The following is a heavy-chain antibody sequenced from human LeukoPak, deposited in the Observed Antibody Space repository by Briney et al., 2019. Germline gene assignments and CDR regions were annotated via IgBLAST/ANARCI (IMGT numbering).Heavy chain of an antibody. CDR1: GFTFSDYN. CDR3: ARSYSGYDGKRSGLYYFDY. D-gene: IGHD5-12*01. V-gene: IGHV3-11*04. Sequence: PGGSLRLSCAASGFTFSDYNMRWIRQAPGKGLEWVSSISRSGSTKYYADSVKGRFTISRGNAKNSLYLQMNSLRAEDTAVYYCARSYSGYDGKRSGLYYFDYWGQGTLITVSS. J-gene: IGHJ4*02. CDR2: ISRSGSTK.